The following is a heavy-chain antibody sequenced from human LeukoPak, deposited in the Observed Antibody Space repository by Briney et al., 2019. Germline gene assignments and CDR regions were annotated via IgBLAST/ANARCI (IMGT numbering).Heavy chain of an antibody. V-gene: IGHV4-59*01. CDR3: ARLDTYYYDSTPTYAFDI. Sequence: SQTLSPTCTVSAASITSYYWSWIRQPPGKGLEWIGYIYYSGSTNYNPSLKSRVTMSLDTSKNQFSLKLSSVTAADTAVYYCARLDTYYYDSTPTYAFDIWGQGTMVTVSS. CDR2: IYYSGST. D-gene: IGHD3-22*01. J-gene: IGHJ3*02. CDR1: AASITSYY.